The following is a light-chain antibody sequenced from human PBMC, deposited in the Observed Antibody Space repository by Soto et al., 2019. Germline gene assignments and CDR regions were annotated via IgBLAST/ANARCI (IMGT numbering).Light chain of an antibody. Sequence: DIQMTQSPSSLYESVGDRVTITCRASQGISNYVAWYQQKPGKVPQLLISAASTLQSGVPSRFSGSGSGTDFTLTISSLQPDDVATYYCQKYSSDPFTFGPGTKVDIK. V-gene: IGKV1-27*01. J-gene: IGKJ3*01. CDR1: QGISNY. CDR2: AAS. CDR3: QKYSSDPFT.